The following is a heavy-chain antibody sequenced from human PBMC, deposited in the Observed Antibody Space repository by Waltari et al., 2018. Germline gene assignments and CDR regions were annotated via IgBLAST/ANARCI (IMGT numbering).Heavy chain of an antibody. J-gene: IGHJ2*01. CDR3: AKGAYSGYNLYWYFDL. CDR1: GFTFSSYA. Sequence: EVQLLESGGGLVQPGGSLRLSCAASGFTFSSYAMSWVRQAPGKGLEGVSAISSGGGSTYYADSVKGRFTISRDSSKNMLYLQMNSLRAEDTAVYYCAKGAYSGYNLYWYFDLWGRSTVVTVSS. CDR2: ISSGGGST. D-gene: IGHD5-12*01. V-gene: IGHV3-23*01.